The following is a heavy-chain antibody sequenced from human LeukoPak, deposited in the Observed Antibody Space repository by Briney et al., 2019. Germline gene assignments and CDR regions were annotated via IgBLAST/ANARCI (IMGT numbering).Heavy chain of an antibody. CDR2: IYYSGST. Sequence: PSETPSLTCTVSGGSISSSSYYWGWIRQPPGKGLERIGSIYYSGSTYYNPSLKSRVTISVDTSKNQFSLKLNSVTAADTAVYYCARGASNYGSFWFDPWGQGTLVTVSS. CDR3: ARGASNYGSFWFDP. D-gene: IGHD4-11*01. V-gene: IGHV4-39*07. CDR1: GGSISSSSYY. J-gene: IGHJ5*02.